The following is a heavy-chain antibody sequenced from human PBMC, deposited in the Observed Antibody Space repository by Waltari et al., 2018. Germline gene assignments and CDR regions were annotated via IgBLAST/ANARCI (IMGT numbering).Heavy chain of an antibody. CDR2: IKQDGRET. D-gene: IGHD3-9*01. J-gene: IGHJ4*02. CDR3: AMTGRLGTGLPWD. CDR1: GPAFSDYW. V-gene: IGHV3-7*01. Sequence: EVQLVESGGGFVQPGGSLRPSCAASGPAFSDYWVSWVRQDPGKGLEWVAKIKQDGRETFYVESVKGRCTISRDNAKNLLYLQMNSLRVEDTAVYFCAMTGRLGTGLPWDWGQGTLVTVSS.